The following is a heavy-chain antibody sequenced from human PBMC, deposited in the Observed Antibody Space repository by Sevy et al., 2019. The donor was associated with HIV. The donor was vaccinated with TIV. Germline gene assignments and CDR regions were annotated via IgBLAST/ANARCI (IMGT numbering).Heavy chain of an antibody. D-gene: IGHD3-22*01. J-gene: IGHJ1*01. Sequence: GSLRLSCAASGFTFSYYYMSWIRQAPGKVLEWGSYISSSGSTIYYADSVKGRFTISRDNATNSLYLQMNSLRAEDTAVYYCARDRHYYDSSGYSEYFQHWGQGTLVTVSS. CDR1: GFTFSYYY. CDR3: ARDRHYYDSSGYSEYFQH. V-gene: IGHV3-11*04. CDR2: ISSSGSTI.